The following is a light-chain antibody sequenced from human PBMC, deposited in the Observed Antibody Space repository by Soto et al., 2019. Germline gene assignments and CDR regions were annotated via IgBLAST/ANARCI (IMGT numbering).Light chain of an antibody. CDR3: SSYTKRGSLYVV. Sequence: QSVLTQPASVSGSPGQSITISCTGTSSDIVGFNYVSWYQQHPGKAPKLVIYDVTNRPSGVSDRFSGFKSGNTASLTISGLQPEDEADYVCSSYTKRGSLYVVFGGGTKVTVL. V-gene: IGLV2-14*03. J-gene: IGLJ2*01. CDR2: DVT. CDR1: SSDIVGFNY.